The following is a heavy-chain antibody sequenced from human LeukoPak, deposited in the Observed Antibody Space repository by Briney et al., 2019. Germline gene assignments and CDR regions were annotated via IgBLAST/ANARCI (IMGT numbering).Heavy chain of an antibody. J-gene: IGHJ4*02. V-gene: IGHV3-49*04. CDR1: GFTFGDDA. Sequence: PGRSLRLSCTTTGFTFGDDAMNWDRQAPGKGLERVGLIRRRAYGGATQYAASVNGRFSISRDDSNNIAYLQLTSLNTDDTAIYFCGRDLARYSISWGVDHWGQGTLVTVSS. CDR3: GRDLARYSISWGVDH. CDR2: IRRRAYGGAT. D-gene: IGHD5/OR15-5a*01.